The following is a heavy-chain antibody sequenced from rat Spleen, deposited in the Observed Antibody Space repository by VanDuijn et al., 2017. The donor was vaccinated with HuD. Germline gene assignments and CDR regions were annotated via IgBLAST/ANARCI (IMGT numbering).Heavy chain of an antibody. Sequence: EVQLVESGGGLVQPGRSLKLSCVASGFTFSDYNMAWVRQAPKKGLEWVASISTGGGNTYYRDSVRGRFTISRYNAKSTLYLQMNSLRSEDTATYYCTRAQNYPGIRGNWFAYWGQGTLVTVSS. CDR3: TRAQNYPGIRGNWFAY. CDR1: GFTFSDYN. J-gene: IGHJ3*01. CDR2: ISTGGGNT. V-gene: IGHV5-25*01. D-gene: IGHD1-4*01.